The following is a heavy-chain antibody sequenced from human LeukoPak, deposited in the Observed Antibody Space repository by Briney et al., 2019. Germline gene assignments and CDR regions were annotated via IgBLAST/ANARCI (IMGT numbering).Heavy chain of an antibody. CDR1: GYTFTGYY. D-gene: IGHD3-9*01. Sequence: ASVKVSCKASGYTFTGYYIHWVRQAPGQGLECMGWINPNSGGTNYAQKFQGRVTMTRDTSISTAYMELSRLRSDDTAVYYCARDRQDFDWFTDAFDIWGQGTMVTVSS. CDR2: INPNSGGT. V-gene: IGHV1-2*02. J-gene: IGHJ3*02. CDR3: ARDRQDFDWFTDAFDI.